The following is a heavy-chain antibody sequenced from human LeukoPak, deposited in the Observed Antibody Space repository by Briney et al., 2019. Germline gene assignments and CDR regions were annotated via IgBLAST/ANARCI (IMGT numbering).Heavy chain of an antibody. V-gene: IGHV3-30*18. J-gene: IGHJ4*02. CDR1: GITFSSYG. CDR3: AKGAVRGYFSSGY. D-gene: IGHD5-18*01. CDR2: ISYDGSNK. Sequence: GGSLRLSCAASGITFSSYGMHWVRQAPGKGLEWVAVISYDGSNKYYADSVKGRFTISRDNSKNTLYLQMNSLRAEDTAVYYCAKGAVRGYFSSGYWGQGTLVTVSS.